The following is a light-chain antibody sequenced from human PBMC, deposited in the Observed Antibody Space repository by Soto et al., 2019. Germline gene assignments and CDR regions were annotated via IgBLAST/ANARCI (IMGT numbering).Light chain of an antibody. V-gene: IGKV3-15*01. CDR1: QIFSSN. Sequence: EIVMTQSPATLSVSPGERATLSCRASQIFSSNLAWYQQKPGQAPRLLIYGASTRATGIPVRFSGSESGTEFTLTISSLQSEDFAVYYCQQYNSWPLTFGGGTKVEIK. J-gene: IGKJ4*01. CDR3: QQYNSWPLT. CDR2: GAS.